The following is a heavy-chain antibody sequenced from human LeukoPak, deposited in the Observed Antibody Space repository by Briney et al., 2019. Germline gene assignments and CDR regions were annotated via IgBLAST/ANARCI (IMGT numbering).Heavy chain of an antibody. V-gene: IGHV1-2*02. J-gene: IGHJ4*02. D-gene: IGHD4-23*01. CDR1: GYTFTCYY. CDR2: INTNSGGT. Sequence: ASVKVSCKASGYTFTCYYMHWVRQAPGQGLEWMGWINTNSGGTNYAKKFQGRGTMTRDTAISTAYMELSRLRSDDTAVYYCARESQDYGGNFAYWGQGTLVTVSS. CDR3: ARESQDYGGNFAY.